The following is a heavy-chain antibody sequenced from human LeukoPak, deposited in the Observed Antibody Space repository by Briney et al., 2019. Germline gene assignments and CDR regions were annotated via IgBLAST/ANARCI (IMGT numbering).Heavy chain of an antibody. V-gene: IGHV3-73*01. CDR3: TRLYYYDSSGYYPGY. CDR2: IRNKANSYAT. D-gene: IGHD3-22*01. CDR1: GFTFSGSA. J-gene: IGHJ4*02. Sequence: GGSLKLSCAASGFTFSGSAMHWVRQASGKGLDWVGRIRNKANSYATAYAASVKGRFTISRDDSKNTAYLQMNSLKTEDTAVYYCTRLYYYDSSGYYPGYWGQGTLVTVSS.